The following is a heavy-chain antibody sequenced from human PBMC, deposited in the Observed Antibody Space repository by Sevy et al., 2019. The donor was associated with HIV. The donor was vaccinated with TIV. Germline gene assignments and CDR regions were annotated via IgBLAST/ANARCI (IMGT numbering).Heavy chain of an antibody. CDR2: MKPNTGQT. CDR3: ARGIAAGVDY. J-gene: IGHJ4*02. D-gene: IGHD6-13*01. V-gene: IGHV1-8*01. Sequence: ASVKVSCKASGYTFTALDINWVRQATGQGLEWMGWMKPNTGQTDYSQRFQGRVTMTRDTSISTAYMELHSLRSDDTAIYYCARGIAAGVDYWGQGTQVTVSS. CDR1: GYTFTALD.